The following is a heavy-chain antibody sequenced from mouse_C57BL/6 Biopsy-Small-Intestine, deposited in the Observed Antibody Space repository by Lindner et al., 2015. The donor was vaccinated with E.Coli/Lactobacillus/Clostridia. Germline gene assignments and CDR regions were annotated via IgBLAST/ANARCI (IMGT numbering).Heavy chain of an antibody. CDR1: GYTFTDYY. J-gene: IGHJ1*01. CDR3: ARYNYYGSSYGYFDV. V-gene: IGHV1-19*01. Sequence: VQLQESGPVLVKPGASVKMSCKASGYTFTDYYMNWVKQSHGKSLEWIGVINPYNGGTSYNQKFKGKATLTVDKSSSTAYMELNSLTSEDSAVYYCARYNYYGSSYGYFDVWGDRDHGHRLL. CDR2: INPYNGGT. D-gene: IGHD1-1*01.